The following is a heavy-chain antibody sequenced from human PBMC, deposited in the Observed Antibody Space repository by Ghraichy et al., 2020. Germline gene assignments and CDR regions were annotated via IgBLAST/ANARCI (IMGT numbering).Heavy chain of an antibody. CDR1: GFSLSTRGVA. CDR2: IYWDDDE. Sequence: SGPTLVKPTQTLTLTCTFSGFSLSTRGVAVGWIRQPPGKALDWLALIYWDDDERYSPSLKTRLTITKDTSKNQVVLTMTNMDPVDTATYYCAHGGYDNNGYRAVHFDLWGRGTLVTVSS. CDR3: AHGGYDNNGYRAVHFDL. V-gene: IGHV2-5*02. D-gene: IGHD3-22*01. J-gene: IGHJ2*01.